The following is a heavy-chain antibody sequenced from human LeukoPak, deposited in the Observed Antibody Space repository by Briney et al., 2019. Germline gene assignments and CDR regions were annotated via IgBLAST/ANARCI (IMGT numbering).Heavy chain of an antibody. CDR1: GGSISSGGYY. Sequence: SQTLSLTCTVSGGSISSGGYYWSWIRQPPGKGLEWIGYIYYSGSTNYNPSLKSRVTISVDTSKNQFSLKLSSVTAADTAVYYCARGDDYGDYWGAFDIWGQGTMVTVSS. CDR3: ARGDDYGDYWGAFDI. V-gene: IGHV4-61*08. CDR2: IYYSGST. J-gene: IGHJ3*02. D-gene: IGHD4-17*01.